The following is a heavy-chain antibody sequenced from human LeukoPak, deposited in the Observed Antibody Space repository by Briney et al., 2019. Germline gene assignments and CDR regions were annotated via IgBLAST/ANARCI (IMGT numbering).Heavy chain of an antibody. CDR1: GFTFDDYA. D-gene: IGHD3-9*01. CDR2: ISWNSGSI. V-gene: IGHV3-9*01. Sequence: PGRSLRLSCAASGFTFDDYAIHWVRQAPGKGLEWVSGISWNSGSIGYADSVKGRFTISRDNAKNSLYLQMNSLRAEDTALYYCAKDREYDILTGYPGFDYWGQGTLVTVSS. J-gene: IGHJ4*02. CDR3: AKDREYDILTGYPGFDY.